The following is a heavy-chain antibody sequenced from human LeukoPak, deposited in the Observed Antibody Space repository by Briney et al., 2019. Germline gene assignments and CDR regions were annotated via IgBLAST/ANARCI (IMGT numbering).Heavy chain of an antibody. V-gene: IGHV4-59*01. J-gene: IGHJ4*02. CDR3: ARVHGDYLDY. Sequence: SETLSLTCTVSGGSISSYYWSWIRQPPGKGLEWIGYIYYSGSTNYNPSLKSRVTISVDTSRNQFSLKVKSVTAADTAVYYCARVHGDYLDYWGQGTLVTVST. CDR2: IYYSGST. CDR1: GGSISSYY. D-gene: IGHD4-17*01.